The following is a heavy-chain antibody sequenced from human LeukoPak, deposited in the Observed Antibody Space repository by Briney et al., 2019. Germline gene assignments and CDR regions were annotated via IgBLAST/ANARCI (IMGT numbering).Heavy chain of an antibody. CDR3: ARQIWFGESRPFDY. CDR1: GGSISSGSYY. D-gene: IGHD3-10*01. CDR2: IYTSGSA. J-gene: IGHJ4*02. V-gene: IGHV4-61*02. Sequence: SETLSLTCTVSGGSISSGSYYWSWIRQPAGKGLEWIGRIYTSGSANYNPSLKSRVTISVDTSKNQFSLKLSSVTAADTAVYYCARQIWFGESRPFDYWGQGTLVTVSS.